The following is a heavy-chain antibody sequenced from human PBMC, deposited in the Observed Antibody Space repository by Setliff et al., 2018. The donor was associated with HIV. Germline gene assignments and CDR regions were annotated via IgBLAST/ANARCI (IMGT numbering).Heavy chain of an antibody. D-gene: IGHD3-22*01. CDR3: ARDKSYYYDSTVSRGLYYFDY. Sequence: ASGFTFSSYWMSWVRQAPGKGLEWVAVISYDGSNKYYADSVKGRFTISRDNSKNTLYLQMNSLRAEDTAVFYCARDKSYYYDSTVSRGLYYFDYWGQGTLVTVSS. V-gene: IGHV3-30-3*01. J-gene: IGHJ4*02. CDR2: ISYDGSNK. CDR1: GFTFSSYW.